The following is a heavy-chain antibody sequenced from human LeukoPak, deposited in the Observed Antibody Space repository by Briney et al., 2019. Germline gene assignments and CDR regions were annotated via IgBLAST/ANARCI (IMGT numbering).Heavy chain of an antibody. V-gene: IGHV3-7*01. CDR1: GFTFSRSW. J-gene: IGHJ4*02. Sequence: PGGSLRLSCVASGFTFSRSWMDWVRQVPGKGLEWVANIREDGRETYYVDSARGRFTISRDNAKNSLYLQMDRLRVEDTAIYYFTKSLDYWGQGTLVTVPS. CDR3: TKSLDY. CDR2: IREDGRET.